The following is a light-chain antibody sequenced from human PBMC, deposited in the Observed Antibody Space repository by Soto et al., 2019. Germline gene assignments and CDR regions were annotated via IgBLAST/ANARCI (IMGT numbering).Light chain of an antibody. Sequence: EIVLTQSPATLSLSPGERATLSCRASQSVSSYLAWYQQKPGQAPRLLIYDASNRATGIPARFSGSGSGTDFTLTISSLEPEDFAVYHCQQRELTFGGGTKVEIK. CDR1: QSVSSY. CDR2: DAS. J-gene: IGKJ4*01. CDR3: QQRELT. V-gene: IGKV3-11*01.